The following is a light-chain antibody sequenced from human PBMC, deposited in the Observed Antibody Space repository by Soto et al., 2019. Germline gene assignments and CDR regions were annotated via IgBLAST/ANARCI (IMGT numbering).Light chain of an antibody. CDR3: HTYNSYSLHT. J-gene: IGKJ2*01. CDR1: QSVSRR. Sequence: IRVPQSPSSFSASTGDRITLTYRASQSVSRRLAWFQQKPGKAPKLLIYDASSLESGVPSRFSGRGSGTEFTLTISSLQPDDCATYYCHTYNSYSLHTFGQGTKVDIK. V-gene: IGKV1-5*01. CDR2: DAS.